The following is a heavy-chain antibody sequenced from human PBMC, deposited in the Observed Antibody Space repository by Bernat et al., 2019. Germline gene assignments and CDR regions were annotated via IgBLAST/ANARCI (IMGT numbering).Heavy chain of an antibody. V-gene: IGHV3-33*01. D-gene: IGHD6-13*01. CDR1: GFTFSSYG. CDR3: AIDSLYSSSWYGH. J-gene: IGHJ5*02. Sequence: QVQLVESGGGVVQPGRSLRLSCAASGFTFSSYGMHWVRQAPGKGLEWVAVIWYDGSNKYYADSVKGRFTISRDNSKNTLYLQMNSLRAEDTAVYYCAIDSLYSSSWYGHWGQGTLVTVSS. CDR2: IWYDGSNK.